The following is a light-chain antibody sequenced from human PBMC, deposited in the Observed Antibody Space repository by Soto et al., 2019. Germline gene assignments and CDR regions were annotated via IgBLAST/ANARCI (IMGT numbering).Light chain of an antibody. J-gene: IGKJ1*01. CDR3: QQYGSSPRT. CDR1: QSVSSNF. V-gene: IGKV3-20*01. Sequence: EIVLTQSPGTLSLSPGERATLSCRASQSVSSNFLAWYQQTPGQAPRLLIYGASSRATGIPDRFSGSGSGTDFTLTISRVEPEDFAVYYCQQYGSSPRTFGQGTKVDIK. CDR2: GAS.